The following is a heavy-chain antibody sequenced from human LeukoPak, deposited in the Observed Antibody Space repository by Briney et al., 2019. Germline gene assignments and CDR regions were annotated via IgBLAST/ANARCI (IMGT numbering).Heavy chain of an antibody. D-gene: IGHD2-8*01. J-gene: IGHJ4*02. Sequence: GGSLRLSCAASGFTFRNYAMTWVRQAPGKGLEWVSVVTGNSDTTYYADSLKGRFTISRDNSRNTLYLQMNSLRAEDTAVYHCARNAAGCTTSACYDSWGQGTLVTVSS. V-gene: IGHV3-23*01. CDR2: VTGNSDTT. CDR3: ARNAAGCTTSACYDS. CDR1: GFTFRNYA.